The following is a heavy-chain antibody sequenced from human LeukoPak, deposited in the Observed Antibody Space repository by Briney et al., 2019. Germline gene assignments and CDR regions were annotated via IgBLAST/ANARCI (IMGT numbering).Heavy chain of an antibody. CDR2: VNTDGATT. CDR3: TSDYCSDGSCFSGPGY. CDR1: EFTFSRYW. J-gene: IGHJ4*02. Sequence: PGGSLRLSCAASEFTFSRYWMYWVRRVPGKGLVWVSRVNTDGATTNYADSVQGRFTVSRDNAKSTLYLQMNSLRAEDTAVYFCTSDYCSDGSCFSGPGYWGQGTLVTVSS. D-gene: IGHD2-15*01. V-gene: IGHV3-74*01.